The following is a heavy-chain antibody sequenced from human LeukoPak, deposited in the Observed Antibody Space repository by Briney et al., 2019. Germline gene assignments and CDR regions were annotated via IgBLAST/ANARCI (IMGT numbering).Heavy chain of an antibody. Sequence: PGGSLRLSCAASGFTFSSYWMSWVRQAPGKGLEWVANIKQDGSEKYYVDSVKGRFTISRDNAKNSLYLQMNSLRAEDTAVYYCARRGATGYCSGGSCYSDVREDAFDIWGQGTMVTVSS. CDR3: ARRGATGYCSGGSCYSDVREDAFDI. V-gene: IGHV3-7*01. D-gene: IGHD2-15*01. CDR2: IKQDGSEK. CDR1: GFTFSSYW. J-gene: IGHJ3*02.